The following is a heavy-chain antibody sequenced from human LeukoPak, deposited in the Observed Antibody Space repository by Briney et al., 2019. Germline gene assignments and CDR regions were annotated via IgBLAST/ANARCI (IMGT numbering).Heavy chain of an antibody. CDR2: ISAYNGNT. V-gene: IGHV1-18*01. CDR3: AKGMGTTIFGVVIPGPSGVDY. D-gene: IGHD3-3*01. Sequence: ASVKVSCKASGYTFTSYGISWVRQAPGQGLEWMGWISAYNGNTNYAQKLQGRVTMTTDTSTSTAYMELRSLRSDDTAVYFCAKGMGTTIFGVVIPGPSGVDYWGQGTLVTVSS. J-gene: IGHJ4*02. CDR1: GYTFTSYG.